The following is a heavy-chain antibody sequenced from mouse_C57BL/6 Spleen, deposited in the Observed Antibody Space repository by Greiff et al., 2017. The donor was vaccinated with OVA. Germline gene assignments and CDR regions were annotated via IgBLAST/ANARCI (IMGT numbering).Heavy chain of an antibody. V-gene: IGHV1-72*01. D-gene: IGHD2-1*01. Sequence: QVQLQQPGAELVKPGASVKLSCKASGYTFTSYWMHWVKQRPGRGLEWIGRIDPKSGGTKYNEKFKSKATLTVDKPSSTAYMQLSSLTSEDSAVYYCARELPPLAMDYWGQGTSVTVSS. CDR2: IDPKSGGT. J-gene: IGHJ4*01. CDR1: GYTFTSYW. CDR3: ARELPPLAMDY.